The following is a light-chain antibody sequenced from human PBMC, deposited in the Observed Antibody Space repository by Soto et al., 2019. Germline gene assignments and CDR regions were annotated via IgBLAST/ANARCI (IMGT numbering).Light chain of an antibody. J-gene: IGLJ1*01. CDR1: SSDVGAFNY. CDR3: ASYTTSSTYV. V-gene: IGLV2-14*03. Sequence: QSALAQPASWSGSPGQSIAISCTGTSSDVGAFNYVSWYQQHPGKAPKFMIFDVSSRPSGVSDRFSGSKSGNTASLTISGLQTEDEADYYCASYTTSSTYVFGTGTKVTVL. CDR2: DVS.